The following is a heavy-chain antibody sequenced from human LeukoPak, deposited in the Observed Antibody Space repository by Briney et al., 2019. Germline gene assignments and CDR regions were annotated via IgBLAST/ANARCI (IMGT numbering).Heavy chain of an antibody. CDR2: IYYSGTT. V-gene: IGHV4-39*01. CDR3: ARHDRAAHSFDI. J-gene: IGHJ3*02. D-gene: IGHD3-22*01. Sequence: PSEALSLTCTVSGGSISSSNYYWGWIRQPPGSGLEWIGTIYYSGTTYYNPSRKSRVTISVDTSKNQLSLKLRSVTAADTAVYYCARHDRAAHSFDIWGQGTLVTVSS. CDR1: GGSISSSNYY.